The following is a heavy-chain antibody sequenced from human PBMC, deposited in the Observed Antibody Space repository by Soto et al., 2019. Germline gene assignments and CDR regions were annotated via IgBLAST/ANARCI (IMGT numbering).Heavy chain of an antibody. CDR1: GYTFTGYY. Sequence: ASVKVSCKASGYTFTGYYMHWVRQAPGQGLEWMGWINPNSGGTNYAQKFQGRVTMTRDTSVSTAYMELSRLRSDDTAVYYCARGSVIVGAPNDAFDIWGQGTMVTVSS. J-gene: IGHJ3*02. D-gene: IGHD1-26*01. CDR2: INPNSGGT. CDR3: ARGSVIVGAPNDAFDI. V-gene: IGHV1-2*02.